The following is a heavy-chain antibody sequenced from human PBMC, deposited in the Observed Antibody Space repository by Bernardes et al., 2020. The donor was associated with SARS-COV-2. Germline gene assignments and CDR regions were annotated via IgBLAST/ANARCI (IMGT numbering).Heavy chain of an antibody. Sequence: ASVKVSCKASGYTFTSYAMHWVRQAPGQRLEWMGWINAGNGNTKYSQKFQGRVTITRDTSASTAYMELSSLRSEDTAVYYCARSGSSSSQPPGKNWFDPWGQGTLVTVSS. D-gene: IGHD6-13*01. CDR1: GYTFTSYA. CDR3: ARSGSSSSQPPGKNWFDP. J-gene: IGHJ5*02. V-gene: IGHV1-3*01. CDR2: INAGNGNT.